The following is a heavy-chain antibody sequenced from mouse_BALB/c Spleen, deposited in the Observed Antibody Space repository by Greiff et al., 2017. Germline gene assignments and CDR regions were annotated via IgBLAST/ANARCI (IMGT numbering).Heavy chain of an antibody. V-gene: IGHV1-7*01. D-gene: IGHD4-1*01. CDR2: INPSTGYT. Sequence: QVQLKQSGAELAKPGASVKMSCKASGYTFTSYWMHWVKQRPGQGLEWIGYINPSTGYTEYNQKFKDKATLTADKSSSTAYMQLSSLTSEDSAVYYCARWDWVAYWGQGTLVTVSA. J-gene: IGHJ3*01. CDR3: ARWDWVAY. CDR1: GYTFTSYW.